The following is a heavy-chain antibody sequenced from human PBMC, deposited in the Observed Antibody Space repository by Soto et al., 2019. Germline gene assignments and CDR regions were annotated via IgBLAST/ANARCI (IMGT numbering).Heavy chain of an antibody. D-gene: IGHD6-13*01. J-gene: IGHJ5*02. CDR1: GYTFTSYG. CDR3: VRRHVSATGIDWFDP. Sequence: ASGRVSCKASGYTFTSYGIHWVRQAPGQRLEWMGWINAANGDTKYSPKFQGRVTITRDASASTAYMELSSLRSEDTAVYYCVRRHVSATGIDWFDPWGQGTLVTVSS. CDR2: INAANGDT. V-gene: IGHV1-3*01.